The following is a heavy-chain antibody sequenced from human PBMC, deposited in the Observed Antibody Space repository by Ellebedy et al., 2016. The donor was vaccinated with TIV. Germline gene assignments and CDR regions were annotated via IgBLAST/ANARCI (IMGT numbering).Heavy chain of an antibody. D-gene: IGHD3-22*01. CDR3: ARGITMIAFDP. V-gene: IGHV1-18*01. CDR1: GGTFSSYA. Sequence: AASVKVSCKASGGTFSSYAISWVRQAPGQGLEWMGWISAYNGNTNYAQKLQGRVTMTTDTSTSTAYMELRSLRSDDTAVYYCARGITMIAFDPWGQGTLVTVSS. CDR2: ISAYNGNT. J-gene: IGHJ5*02.